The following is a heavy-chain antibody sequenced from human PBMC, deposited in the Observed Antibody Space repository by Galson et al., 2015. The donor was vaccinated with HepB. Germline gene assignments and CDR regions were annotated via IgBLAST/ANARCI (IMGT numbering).Heavy chain of an antibody. V-gene: IGHV1-8*01. D-gene: IGHD2-2*01. CDR3: ARGVVVPAAIVWAYYYYYYMDV. CDR2: MNPNSGNT. CDR1: GYAFTSYD. J-gene: IGHJ6*03. Sequence: SVKVSCKASGYAFTSYDINWVRQATGQGLEWMGWMNPNSGNTGYAQKFQGRVTMTRNTSISTAYMELSSLRSEDTAVYHCARGVVVPAAIVWAYYYYYYMDVWGKGTTVTVSS.